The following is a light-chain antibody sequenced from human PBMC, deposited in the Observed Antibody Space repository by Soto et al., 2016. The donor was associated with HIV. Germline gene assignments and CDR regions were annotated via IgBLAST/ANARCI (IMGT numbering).Light chain of an antibody. CDR1: QDIDNY. CDR3: QQYKTYPLT. CDR2: GAS. V-gene: IGKV1-16*02. J-gene: IGKJ4*01. Sequence: DIQMTQSPSSLSASVGDTVTITCRASQDIDNYLAWFQQKPGKAPKSLIYGASTLQSGVSSKFSGSRSGTDFTLTISSLQPRSILTTYFXQQYKTYPLTFGGGPRWKIK.